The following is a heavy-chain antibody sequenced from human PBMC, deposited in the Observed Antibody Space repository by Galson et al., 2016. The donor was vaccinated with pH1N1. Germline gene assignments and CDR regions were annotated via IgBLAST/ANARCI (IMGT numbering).Heavy chain of an antibody. J-gene: IGHJ3*02. CDR3: ARQYDFGDYRGNAFDI. CDR2: VNPGGSTI. D-gene: IGHD4-17*01. CDR1: GYSFTRQW. Sequence: QSGAEVKRPGESLKISCRASGYSFTRQWIAWVREVPGKGLEWVGVVNPGGSTIRYSPSFQGRVTISSDKSITTAYLQWISLRASDTATYYCARQYDFGDYRGNAFDIWGQGTVVIVSS. V-gene: IGHV5-51*03.